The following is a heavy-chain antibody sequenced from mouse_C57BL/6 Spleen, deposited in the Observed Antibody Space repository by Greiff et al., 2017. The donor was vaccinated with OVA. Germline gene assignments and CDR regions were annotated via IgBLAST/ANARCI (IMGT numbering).Heavy chain of an antibody. CDR3: ARRRKGSYYFDY. CDR1: GYTFTSYW. J-gene: IGHJ2*01. V-gene: IGHV1-50*01. Sequence: VKLQESGAELVKPGASVKLSCKASGYTFTSYWMQWVKQRPGQGLEWIGEIDPSDSYTNYNQKFKGKATLTVDTSSSTAYMQLSSLTSEDSAVYYCARRRKGSYYFDYWGQGTTLTVSS. CDR2: IDPSDSYT.